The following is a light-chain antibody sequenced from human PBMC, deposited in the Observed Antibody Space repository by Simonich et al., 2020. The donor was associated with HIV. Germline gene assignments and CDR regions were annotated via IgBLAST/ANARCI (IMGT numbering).Light chain of an antibody. CDR1: SSDVGDYNY. J-gene: IGLJ3*02. Sequence: QSALTQPASVSGSPGQSITISCTGTSSDVGDYNYGSWYQQHPGQAPKLMIYDVSKRPSGVSNRFSGSKSGNTASLTISGLQAEDEADYYCSSYTSSSTWVFGGGTKLTVL. CDR2: DVS. V-gene: IGLV2-14*01. CDR3: SSYTSSSTWV.